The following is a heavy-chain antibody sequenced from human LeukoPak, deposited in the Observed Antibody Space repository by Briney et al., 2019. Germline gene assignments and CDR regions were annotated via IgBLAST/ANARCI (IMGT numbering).Heavy chain of an antibody. CDR3: ARPPIAAAGTVLGAFDI. V-gene: IGHV4-4*07. Sequence: PSETLSLTCTVSGGSISSYYWSWIRQPAGKGLEWIGRIYTSGSTNYNPSLKSRVTISVDTSKNQFSLKLSSVTAADTAVYYCARPPIAAAGTVLGAFDIWGQGTMVTVSS. CDR2: IYTSGST. CDR1: GGSISSYY. D-gene: IGHD6-13*01. J-gene: IGHJ3*02.